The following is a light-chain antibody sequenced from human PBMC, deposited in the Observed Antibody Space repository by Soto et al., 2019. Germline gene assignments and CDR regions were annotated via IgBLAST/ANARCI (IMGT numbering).Light chain of an antibody. CDR2: HVT. CDR1: SSDVGGYSY. V-gene: IGLV2-14*03. J-gene: IGLJ1*01. Sequence: QSALTQPASVSGSPGQSITISCTGTSSDVGGYSYVSWYQQHPGDAPKLMIYHVTNRPSGVSDRFSGSKSGNTASLTISGLQAEDEADYYCSSYTSSTVYIFGTGTKDTVL. CDR3: SSYTSSTVYI.